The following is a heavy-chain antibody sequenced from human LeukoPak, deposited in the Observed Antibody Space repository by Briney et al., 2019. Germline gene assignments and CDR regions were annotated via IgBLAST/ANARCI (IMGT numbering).Heavy chain of an antibody. D-gene: IGHD6-19*01. CDR3: ARDSSGWYRGLDY. V-gene: IGHV4-38-2*02. J-gene: IGHJ4*02. Sequence: PSETLSLTCTVSTFSISSGYYWGWIRQPPGKGLEWIGSIYRTGSTDYNPSLKSRVTISVDTSKNQFSLKLSSVTAADTAVYYCARDSSGWYRGLDYWGQGTLVTVSS. CDR2: IYRTGST. CDR1: TFSISSGYY.